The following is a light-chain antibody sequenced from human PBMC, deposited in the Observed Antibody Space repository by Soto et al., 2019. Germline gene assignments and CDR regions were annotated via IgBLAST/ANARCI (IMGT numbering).Light chain of an antibody. V-gene: IGLV2-14*01. CDR2: EVS. Sequence: QSALTQPASLSGSPGQSITMFCTGTSNDVGGYNYVSWYQQHPGKAPKLTIYEVSNRPSGISSRFSGSKSANTASLTISGLQAEDEAEYYCSSFTGSTTWVFGGGTQLTVL. J-gene: IGLJ7*01. CDR1: SNDVGGYNY. CDR3: SSFTGSTTWV.